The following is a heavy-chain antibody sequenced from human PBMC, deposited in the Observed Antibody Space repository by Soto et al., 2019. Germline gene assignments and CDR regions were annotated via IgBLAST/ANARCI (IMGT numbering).Heavy chain of an antibody. CDR1: GFTFSNAW. CDR2: IKSKTDGGTT. J-gene: IGHJ4*02. CDR3: TTDPRYCSGGSCYSFDY. V-gene: IGHV3-15*01. Sequence: GGSLRLSCAASGFTFSNAWMSWVRQAPGKGLEWVGRIKSKTDGGTTDYAAPVQGRFTISRDDSKNTLYMQMNSLKTEDTAVYYCTTDPRYCSGGSCYSFDYWGQGTLVTVSS. D-gene: IGHD2-15*01.